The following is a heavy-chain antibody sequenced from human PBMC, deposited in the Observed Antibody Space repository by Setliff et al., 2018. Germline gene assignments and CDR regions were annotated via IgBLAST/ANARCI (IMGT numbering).Heavy chain of an antibody. D-gene: IGHD3-10*01. Sequence: PSETLSLTCTVSGDSISSRRNYWGWFRQPAGKELEWIGQIYTSWSTNYNPSLKSRVTISLDKSKNQFSLKLTSVTAADTAVYYCARDRTYYGSGTYTRYFDYWGQGTLVTVSS. CDR2: IYTSWST. V-gene: IGHV4-61*09. J-gene: IGHJ4*02. CDR3: ARDRTYYGSGTYTRYFDY. CDR1: GDSISSRRNY.